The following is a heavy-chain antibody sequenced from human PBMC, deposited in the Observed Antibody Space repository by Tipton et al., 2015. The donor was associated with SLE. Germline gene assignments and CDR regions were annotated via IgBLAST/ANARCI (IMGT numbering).Heavy chain of an antibody. D-gene: IGHD6-19*01. CDR1: GYSIRSGYY. Sequence: TLSLTCSVFGYSIRSGYYWGWLRHPPGERLEWIANIYYDGNTFYSPSLKSRLTISVDTSNNQFSLKLTSVTATGTAVYYCARRSLSGWYFDYWGQGTLVTVSS. J-gene: IGHJ4*02. V-gene: IGHV4-38-2*01. CDR2: IYYDGNT. CDR3: ARRSLSGWYFDY.